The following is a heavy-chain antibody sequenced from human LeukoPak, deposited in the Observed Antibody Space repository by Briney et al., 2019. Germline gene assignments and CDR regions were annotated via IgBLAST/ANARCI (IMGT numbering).Heavy chain of an antibody. D-gene: IGHD6-13*01. J-gene: IGHJ4*02. Sequence: GGSLRLSCAASGFTFSSYAMSRVRQAPGKGLEWVSAISGSGRSTYYADSVKGRFTISRDNSKNTLYLQMNSLRAEDTAVYYCAKGTAAAGTLGYWGQGTLVTVSS. CDR1: GFTFSSYA. V-gene: IGHV3-23*01. CDR2: ISGSGRST. CDR3: AKGTAAAGTLGY.